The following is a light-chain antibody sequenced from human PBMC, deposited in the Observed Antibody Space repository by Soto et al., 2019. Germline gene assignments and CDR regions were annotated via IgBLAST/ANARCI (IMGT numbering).Light chain of an antibody. CDR2: KAS. Sequence: DIQMTQSPSTLSASLGDRVTITCRASQSISSRLAWYQQKPGKAPNLLIYKASSLESGVPSRFSGSGSGTDFTLTISSLQPDDFATYYCQQYSTYSPTFGQGTKVDIK. V-gene: IGKV1-5*03. J-gene: IGKJ1*01. CDR3: QQYSTYSPT. CDR1: QSISSR.